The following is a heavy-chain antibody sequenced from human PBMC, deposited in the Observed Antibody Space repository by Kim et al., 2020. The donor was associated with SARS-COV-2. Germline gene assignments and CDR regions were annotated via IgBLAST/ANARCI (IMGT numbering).Heavy chain of an antibody. V-gene: IGHV3-33*05. CDR2: ISYDGSNK. CDR1: GFTFSSYG. D-gene: IGHD3-22*01. CDR3: ARGGDRYYYDSSGYYYFDY. Sequence: GGSLRLSCAASGFTFSSYGMHWVRQAPGKGLEWVAVISYDGSNKYYADSVKGRFTISRDNSKNTLYLQMNSLRAEDTAVYYCARGGDRYYYDSSGYYYFDYWGQGTLVTVSS. J-gene: IGHJ4*02.